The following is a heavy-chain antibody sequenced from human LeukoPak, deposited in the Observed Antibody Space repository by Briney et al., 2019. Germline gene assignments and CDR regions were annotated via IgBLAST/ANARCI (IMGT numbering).Heavy chain of an antibody. D-gene: IGHD2-8*01. V-gene: IGHV4-59*01. CDR1: GGSISSYY. J-gene: IGHJ4*02. Sequence: PSETLSLTCNVSGGSISSYYWTWIRQPPGKGLEWIAYIYYTGRTNYNPSLKSRVTISLDTSNSQFSLKLSSVTAADTAVYYCARRIESLYYFDYWGQGTLVTVSS. CDR2: IYYTGRT. CDR3: ARRIESLYYFDY.